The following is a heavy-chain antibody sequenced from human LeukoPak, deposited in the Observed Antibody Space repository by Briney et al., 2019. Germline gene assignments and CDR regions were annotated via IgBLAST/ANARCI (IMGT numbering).Heavy chain of an antibody. CDR1: GFTFSSYG. D-gene: IGHD4-17*01. CDR3: TTGGYGDYRGRFDY. V-gene: IGHV3-30*03. CDR2: ISYDGSNK. J-gene: IGHJ4*02. Sequence: PGRSLRLSCAASGFTFSSYGMHWVRQAPGKGLEWVAVISYDGSNKYYADSVQGRITISRDNSKNTLYLQMNSLRAEDTAVYYCTTGGYGDYRGRFDYWGQGTLVTVSS.